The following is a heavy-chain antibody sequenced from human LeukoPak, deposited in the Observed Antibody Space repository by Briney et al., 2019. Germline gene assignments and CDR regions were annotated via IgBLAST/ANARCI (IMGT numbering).Heavy chain of an antibody. J-gene: IGHJ3*02. Sequence: SETLSLTCTVSGGSISSYYWSWIREPPGEGLEWVGYIYHSGSTYYNPSLQSRVTISLDRSKNQFSLKLSSMTAADTAVYYCASGNTGYDRDSFDIWGQGRMVTVSS. V-gene: IGHV4-30-2*01. CDR2: IYHSGST. CDR3: ASGNTGYDRDSFDI. CDR1: GGSISSYY. D-gene: IGHD5-12*01.